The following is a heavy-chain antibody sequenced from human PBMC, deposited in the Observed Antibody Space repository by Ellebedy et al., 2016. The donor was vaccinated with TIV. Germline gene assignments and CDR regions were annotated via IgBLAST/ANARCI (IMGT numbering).Heavy chain of an antibody. CDR3: ARSYKRTARDAFDI. D-gene: IGHD1-14*01. CDR1: GVSVSTTRYY. CDR2: VLDRGSP. J-gene: IGHJ3*02. V-gene: IGHV4-39*07. Sequence: MPSETLSLTCTVSGVSVSTTRYYWAWLRQTPGEGLEWLGSVLDRGSPYYKPCFNSRVTLSADTSKNQFSLKPSAVTAAETAVYYCARSYKRTARDAFDIWGLGTMVTVSS.